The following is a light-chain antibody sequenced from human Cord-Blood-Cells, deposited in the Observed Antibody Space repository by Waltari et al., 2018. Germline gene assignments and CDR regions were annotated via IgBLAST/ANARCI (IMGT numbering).Light chain of an antibody. V-gene: IGLV3-21*04. Sequence: SYVLTQPPSVSVAPGKTARITCGGNNIGSNSVHWYQQKPGQAPVLVIYYDSDRPSGIPERFSGSNSGNTATLTISRVEAGDEADYYCQVWDSSSDHPGVFGGGTKLTVL. CDR1: NIGSNS. CDR3: QVWDSSSDHPGV. CDR2: YDS. J-gene: IGLJ3*02.